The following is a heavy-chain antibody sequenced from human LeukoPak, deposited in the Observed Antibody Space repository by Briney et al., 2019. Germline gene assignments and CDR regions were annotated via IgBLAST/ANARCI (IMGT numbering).Heavy chain of an antibody. V-gene: IGHV3-23*01. J-gene: IGHJ4*02. CDR1: GFTFSSFA. D-gene: IGHD2-15*01. Sequence: GGSLRLSCAASGFTFSSFAMTWVRQAPGKGLEWVSTISDSGGGTYYADSVKGRFTISRDNSKDTLYVQMNNLRAEDAAVYYCAKSHSVAQRGYFDYWGQGTLVTVSS. CDR2: ISDSGGGT. CDR3: AKSHSVAQRGYFDY.